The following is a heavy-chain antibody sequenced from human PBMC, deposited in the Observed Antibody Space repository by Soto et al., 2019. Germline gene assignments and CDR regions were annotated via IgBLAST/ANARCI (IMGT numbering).Heavy chain of an antibody. V-gene: IGHV1-2*02. CDR3: ARGLKPTYYYDSSGYYADY. Sequence: GASVKVSCKASGYTFTGYYMHWVRQAPGQGLEWMGWINPNSGGTNYAQKFQGRVTMTRDTSISTAYMELSRLRSDDTAVYYCARGLKPTYYYDSSGYYADYWGQGTPVTVSS. D-gene: IGHD3-22*01. J-gene: IGHJ4*02. CDR2: INPNSGGT. CDR1: GYTFTGYY.